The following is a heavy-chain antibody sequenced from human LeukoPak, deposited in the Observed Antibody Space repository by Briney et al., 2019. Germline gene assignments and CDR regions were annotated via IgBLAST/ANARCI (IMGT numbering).Heavy chain of an antibody. Sequence: GGSLRLSCVGSGFIFNEYSLNWVRQAPGKGPEWVSYISSRSSTIYYADSVKGRFTISRDNSKNTLYLQMNSLRAEDTAVYYCAKDLYSGSYYIDYWGQGTLVTVSS. V-gene: IGHV3-48*01. J-gene: IGHJ4*02. CDR1: GFIFNEYS. D-gene: IGHD1-26*01. CDR3: AKDLYSGSYYIDY. CDR2: ISSRSSTI.